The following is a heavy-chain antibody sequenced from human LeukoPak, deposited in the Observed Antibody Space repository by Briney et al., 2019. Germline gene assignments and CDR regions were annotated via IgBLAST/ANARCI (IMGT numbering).Heavy chain of an antibody. CDR2: IYYSGST. D-gene: IGHD3-3*01. CDR3: ARLNYAAEWSLDY. V-gene: IGHV4-59*08. CDR1: GFTFSSYA. Sequence: GSLRLSCAASGFTFSSYAMSWVRQPPGKGLEWIGYIYYSGSTNYNSSLKSRVTISVDTSKNQFSLKLSSVTAADTAVYYCARLNYAAEWSLDYWGQGTLVTVSS. J-gene: IGHJ4*02.